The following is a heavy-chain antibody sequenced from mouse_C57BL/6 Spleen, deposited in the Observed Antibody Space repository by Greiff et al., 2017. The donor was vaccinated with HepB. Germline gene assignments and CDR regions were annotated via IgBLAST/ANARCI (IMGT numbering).Heavy chain of an antibody. CDR1: GYTFTDYE. V-gene: IGHV1-15*01. Sequence: QVQLKQSGAELVRPGASVTLSCKASGYTFTDYEMHWVKQTPVHGLEWIGAIDPETGGTAYNQKFKGKAILTADKSSSTAYMELRSLTSEDSAVYYCTRQGYYGNTWFAYWGQGTLVTVSA. D-gene: IGHD2-1*01. CDR3: TRQGYYGNTWFAY. J-gene: IGHJ3*01. CDR2: IDPETGGT.